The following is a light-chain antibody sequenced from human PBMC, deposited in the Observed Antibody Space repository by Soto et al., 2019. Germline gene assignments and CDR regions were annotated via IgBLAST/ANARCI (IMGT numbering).Light chain of an antibody. Sequence: EIVMTQSPGTLSVSPGERATLSCRASQSVSSNLAWYQQKPGQAPRLLIYAVSTRATGIPARFSGSGSGTEFTLTISSQQSEDFAVYYCQQHTNWPLTFGGGTKVELK. V-gene: IGKV3-15*01. CDR3: QQHTNWPLT. CDR2: AVS. CDR1: QSVSSN. J-gene: IGKJ4*01.